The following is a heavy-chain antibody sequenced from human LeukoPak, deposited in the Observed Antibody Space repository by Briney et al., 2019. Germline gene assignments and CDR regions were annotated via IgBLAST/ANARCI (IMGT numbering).Heavy chain of an antibody. CDR2: INHSRST. J-gene: IGHJ4*02. D-gene: IGHD2-21*02. Sequence: PSETLSLTCAVYGGSFSYYYWSWIRQPPENGLEWMGEINHSRSTNYNPSLKSRVTISVDTSKNQFSLKLSSVTAADTAVYYCARGGFYCGDDCYVDYWSQGTLVTVSS. CDR1: GGSFSYYY. CDR3: ARGGFYCGDDCYVDY. V-gene: IGHV4-34*01.